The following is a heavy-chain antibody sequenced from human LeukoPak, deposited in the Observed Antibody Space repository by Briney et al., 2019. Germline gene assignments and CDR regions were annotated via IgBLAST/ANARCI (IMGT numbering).Heavy chain of an antibody. Sequence: SETLSLTCTVSGGSISSSSYYWGWIRQPPGKGLEWIGSIYYSGSTYYNPSLQSRVTISVDTSKNQFSLKLNSVTAADTAVYYCARLGSRGWYWAYWGQGTLVTVSS. CDR3: ARLGSRGWYWAY. CDR2: IYYSGST. J-gene: IGHJ4*02. V-gene: IGHV4-39*01. D-gene: IGHD6-19*01. CDR1: GGSISSSSYY.